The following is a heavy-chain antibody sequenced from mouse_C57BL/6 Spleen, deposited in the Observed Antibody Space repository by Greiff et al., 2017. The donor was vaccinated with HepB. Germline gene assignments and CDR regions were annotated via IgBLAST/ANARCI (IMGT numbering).Heavy chain of an antibody. CDR3: AREGIYYYGRDAMDY. J-gene: IGHJ4*01. Sequence: EVKLQESGPGLVKPSQSLSLTCSVTGYSITSGYYWNWIRQFPGNKLEWMGYISYDGSNNYNPSLKNRISITRDTSKNQFFLKLNSVTTEDTATYYCAREGIYYYGRDAMDYWGQGTSVTVSS. D-gene: IGHD1-1*01. CDR2: ISYDGSN. CDR1: GYSITSGYY. V-gene: IGHV3-6*01.